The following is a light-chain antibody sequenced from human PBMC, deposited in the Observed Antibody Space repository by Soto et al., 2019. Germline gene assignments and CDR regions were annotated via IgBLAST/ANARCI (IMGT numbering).Light chain of an antibody. V-gene: IGKV3-11*02. CDR1: QDVSIF. Sequence: EILLAQSPATLSLSPGERATLSCKASQDVSIFLAWYQQKPGQAPRLLIHDASNRATGVPARFSGSGSGRDFTLTITSLEPEDFAVYCCQQYGSSPLTFGQGTKVEIK. CDR3: QQYGSSPLT. J-gene: IGKJ1*01. CDR2: DAS.